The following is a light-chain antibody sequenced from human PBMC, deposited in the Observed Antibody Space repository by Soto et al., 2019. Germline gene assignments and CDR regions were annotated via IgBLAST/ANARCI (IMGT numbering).Light chain of an antibody. CDR3: ATWDSSLSAVV. V-gene: IGLV1-51*01. Sequence: QSVLTQPPSVSAAPGQKVTISCSGTSSNIGNNYVSWYQQFPGTAPKLLIYDNNERPSGIPDRFSGSKSGTSATLGITGLQTGDEADYYCATWDSSLSAVVFGGGTKVTVL. J-gene: IGLJ2*01. CDR2: DNN. CDR1: SSNIGNNY.